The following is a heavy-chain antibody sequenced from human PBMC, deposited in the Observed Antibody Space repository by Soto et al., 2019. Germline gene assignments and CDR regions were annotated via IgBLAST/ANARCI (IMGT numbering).Heavy chain of an antibody. CDR3: AHGSGWLSDY. D-gene: IGHD6-13*01. J-gene: IGHJ4*02. CDR2: IYWDDDN. Sequence: QITLRESGPTLVKPTQTLTLTCSFSGFSLNSTAVGVNWIRQPPGKAPEWLALIYWDDDNRYSPSLKSRLTITKDTSKNQVVLTMTNMNPMDTATYYCAHGSGWLSDYWGQGARVTVSS. V-gene: IGHV2-5*02. CDR1: GFSLNSTAVG.